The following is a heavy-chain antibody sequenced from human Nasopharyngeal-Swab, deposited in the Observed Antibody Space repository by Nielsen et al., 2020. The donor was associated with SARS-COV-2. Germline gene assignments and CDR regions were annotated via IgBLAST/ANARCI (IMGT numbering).Heavy chain of an antibody. J-gene: IGHJ4*02. V-gene: IGHV3-48*02. D-gene: IGHD1-26*01. Sequence: WIRQPPGKGLEWVSYISSSSSTIYYADSVKGRSTISRDNAKNSLYLQMNSLRDEDTAVYYCATSPGSYLAYWGQGTLVTVSS. CDR3: ATSPGSYLAY. CDR2: ISSSSSTI.